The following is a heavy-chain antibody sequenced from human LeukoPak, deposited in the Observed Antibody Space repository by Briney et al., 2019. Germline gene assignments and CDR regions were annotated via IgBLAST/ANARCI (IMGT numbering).Heavy chain of an antibody. V-gene: IGHV4-34*01. CDR3: ARVARGNWFDP. Sequence: SETLSLTCAVYGGSFSGYYWSWIRQPPGKGLEWIGEINHSGSTNYNPSPKSRVTISADTSKNQFSLKLSSVTAADTAVYYCARVARGNWFDPWGQGTLVTVSS. CDR2: INHSGST. D-gene: IGHD3-10*01. J-gene: IGHJ5*02. CDR1: GGSFSGYY.